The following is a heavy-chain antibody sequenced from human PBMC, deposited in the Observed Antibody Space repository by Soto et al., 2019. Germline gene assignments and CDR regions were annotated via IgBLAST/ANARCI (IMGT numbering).Heavy chain of an antibody. D-gene: IGHD2-15*01. CDR1: GFTFSSYA. J-gene: IGHJ4*02. Sequence: EVQLLESGGGLVQPGGSLRLSCAASGFTFSSYAMSWVRQAPGKGLEWVSAISGSGGSTYYADSVKDRFTISRDNSKNTLYLQMNSLRAEDTAVYYCAKDPEGTVVTLIDYWGQGTLVTVSS. CDR3: AKDPEGTVVTLIDY. V-gene: IGHV3-23*01. CDR2: ISGSGGST.